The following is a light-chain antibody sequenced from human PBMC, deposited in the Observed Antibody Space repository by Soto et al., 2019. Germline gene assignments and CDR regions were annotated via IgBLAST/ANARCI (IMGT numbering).Light chain of an antibody. CDR2: DVS. Sequence: QSVLTQARSGYGFPGQSVAISCTGTSSDVGDYNYVSWYQQHPGKAPKVMIYDVSKRPSGVPDRFSGSKSGNTASLTISGLQAEDEADYYCCSYAGSPYVFGTGTKVTVL. J-gene: IGLJ1*01. CDR3: CSYAGSPYV. CDR1: SSDVGDYNY. V-gene: IGLV2-11*01.